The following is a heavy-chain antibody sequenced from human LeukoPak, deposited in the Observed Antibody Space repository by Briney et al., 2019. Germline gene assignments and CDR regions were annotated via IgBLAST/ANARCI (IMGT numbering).Heavy chain of an antibody. CDR1: GGSIRSSYYY. CDR3: ARLSDTAMVQDTILFDY. V-gene: IGHV4-39*07. J-gene: IGHJ4*02. D-gene: IGHD5-18*01. CDR2: IYDSGST. Sequence: SETLSLTCTVSGGSIRSSYYYWGWIRQPPGKGLEWIGSIYDSGSTYYNPSLKSRVSISVDTSKNQFSLKLSSVTAADTAVYYCARLSDTAMVQDTILFDYWGQGTLVTVSS.